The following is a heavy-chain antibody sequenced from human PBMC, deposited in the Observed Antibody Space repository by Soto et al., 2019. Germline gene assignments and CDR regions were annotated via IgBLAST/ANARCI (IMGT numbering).Heavy chain of an antibody. CDR2: IYYNGAT. D-gene: IGHD6-13*01. CDR3: AKEARGSTWYGGDF. Sequence: QLQLQESGPGLVKPSETLSLTCTVSGGSISSTSFYWGWIRQPPGKGLEWMGTIYYNGATYYNPSLKSRVTMYVDTSKNQFSLKLSSVTAEDTAVYYCAKEARGSTWYGGDFWGQGTLVTVSS. CDR1: GGSISSTSFY. V-gene: IGHV4-39*02. J-gene: IGHJ4*02.